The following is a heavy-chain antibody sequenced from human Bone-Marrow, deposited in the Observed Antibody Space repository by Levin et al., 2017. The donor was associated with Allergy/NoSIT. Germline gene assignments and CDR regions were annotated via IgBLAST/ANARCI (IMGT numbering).Heavy chain of an antibody. CDR1: GFTFEDHT. V-gene: IGHV3-43*01. Sequence: ASVKVSCAASGFTFEDHTMHWVRQAPGKGLEWVSLISWNGGNIFYADSVEGRFTVSRDNSKNSLYLQMESLRIEDTALYYCTKVRAVAGWGYFDYWGLGTLVTVSS. J-gene: IGHJ4*02. CDR2: ISWNGGNI. D-gene: IGHD6-19*01. CDR3: TKVRAVAGWGYFDY.